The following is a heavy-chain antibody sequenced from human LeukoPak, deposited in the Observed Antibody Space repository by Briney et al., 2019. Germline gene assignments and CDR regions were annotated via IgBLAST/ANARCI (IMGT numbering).Heavy chain of an antibody. J-gene: IGHJ4*02. CDR2: INHSGST. V-gene: IGHV4-34*01. Sequence: SETLSLTCAVYGGSFSGYYWSWIRQPPGKGLEWIGEINHSGSTNYNPSLKSRVTISVDTSKNQFSLKLSSVTAADTAVYYCARHDAGIAARPFDNWGQGTLVSVSS. D-gene: IGHD6-6*01. CDR1: GGSFSGYY. CDR3: ARHDAGIAARPFDN.